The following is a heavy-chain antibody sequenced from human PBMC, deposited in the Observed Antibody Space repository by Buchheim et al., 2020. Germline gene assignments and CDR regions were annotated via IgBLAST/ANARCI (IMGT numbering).Heavy chain of an antibody. CDR1: GGSVSSGSYY. V-gene: IGHV4-61*01. Sequence: QVQLQESGPGLVKPSETLSLTCSVSGGSVSSGSYYWSWLRQPPGKGLEWIGYIYYSGRTNYNPSLKSRVTITLDTSKNQFSLKLSSVTAADTAVYYCARDVGGYSDYGANHWYFDLWGRGTL. CDR2: IYYSGRT. J-gene: IGHJ2*01. D-gene: IGHD5-12*01. CDR3: ARDVGGYSDYGANHWYFDL.